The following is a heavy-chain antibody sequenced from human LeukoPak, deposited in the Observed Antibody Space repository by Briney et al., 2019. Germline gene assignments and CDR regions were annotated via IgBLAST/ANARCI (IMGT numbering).Heavy chain of an antibody. V-gene: IGHV3-48*03. J-gene: IGHJ6*02. CDR3: ARAVRYYYYGMDV. CDR2: ISSSGVTI. CDR1: GFTLSSYV. Sequence: PGGSLRLSCAAPGFTLSSYVMKWVRQAPGKGREWVSYISSSGVTIYYADSVRGRFTISRDTAKRSLYLYINTLRAENTAVYYCARAVRYYYYGMDVWGQGTTVSVSS.